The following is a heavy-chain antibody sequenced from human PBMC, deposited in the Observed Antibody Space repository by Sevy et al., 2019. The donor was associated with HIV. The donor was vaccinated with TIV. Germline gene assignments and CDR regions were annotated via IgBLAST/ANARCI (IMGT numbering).Heavy chain of an antibody. Sequence: ASVKVSCKASGGTFSSYAISWVRQAPGQGLEWMGGILPIFGTANYEQKFQGRVTITADESTSTAYMELSSLRSEDTAVYYCARRITIFGVVIGAFDIWGQGTMVTVSS. V-gene: IGHV1-69*13. D-gene: IGHD3-3*01. J-gene: IGHJ3*02. CDR2: ILPIFGTA. CDR3: ARRITIFGVVIGAFDI. CDR1: GGTFSSYA.